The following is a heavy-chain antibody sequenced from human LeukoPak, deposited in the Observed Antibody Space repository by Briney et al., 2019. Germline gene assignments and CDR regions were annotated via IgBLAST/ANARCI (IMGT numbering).Heavy chain of an antibody. CDR1: RFTFSSYA. CDR2: ISGGGGST. CDR3: ARSPTAINGYFDP. Sequence: SGGSLRLSCAASRFTFSSYAMSWVRQAPGKGLEWVSTISGGGGSTYYADSVKGRFTISRDNSKNTLYLQVNSLRADDTAVYYCARSPTAINGYFDPWGQGTLVTVSS. V-gene: IGHV3-23*01. D-gene: IGHD2-2*01. J-gene: IGHJ5*02.